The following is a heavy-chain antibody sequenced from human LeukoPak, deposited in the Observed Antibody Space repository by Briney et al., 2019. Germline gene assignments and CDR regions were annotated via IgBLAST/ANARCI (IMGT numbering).Heavy chain of an antibody. CDR2: ISYDGSNK. V-gene: IGHV3-30*04. CDR3: AKGHSSSWYKYYFDY. J-gene: IGHJ4*02. CDR1: GFTFSSYA. Sequence: SGGSLRLSCAASGFTFSSYAMHWVRQAPGKGLEWVAVISYDGSNKYYADSVKGRFTISRDNSKNTLYLQMNSLRAEDTAVYYCAKGHSSSWYKYYFDYWGQGTLVTVSS. D-gene: IGHD6-13*01.